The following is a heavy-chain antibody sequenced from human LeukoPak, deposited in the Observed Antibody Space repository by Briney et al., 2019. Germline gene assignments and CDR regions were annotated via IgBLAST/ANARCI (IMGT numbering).Heavy chain of an antibody. Sequence: SLKLSCAASGFTFRGSALHWVRQPSGKGLEWVGQIDKKDKGYATATAYAAWVKGRFPISRDDSINTAYLQMKSLKTEDTALYYCTRDSGTYNWFDPWGQGTLVTVSS. J-gene: IGHJ5*02. D-gene: IGHD1-26*01. CDR2: IDKKDKGYATAT. CDR3: TRDSGTYNWFDP. V-gene: IGHV3-73*01. CDR1: GFTFRGSA.